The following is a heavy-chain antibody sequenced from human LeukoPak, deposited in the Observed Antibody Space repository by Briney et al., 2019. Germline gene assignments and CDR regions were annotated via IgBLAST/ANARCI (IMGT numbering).Heavy chain of an antibody. CDR2: IYYSGST. D-gene: IGHD3-3*01. Sequence: SETLSLTCTVSGGSISSSSYYWGWIRQPPGTGLEWIGSIYYSGSTYYNPSLKSRVTISVDTSKNQFSLKLSSVTAADTAVYYCASLIYDFWSGYYLDYWGQGTLVTVSS. J-gene: IGHJ4*02. CDR3: ASLIYDFWSGYYLDY. CDR1: GGSISSSSYY. V-gene: IGHV4-39*01.